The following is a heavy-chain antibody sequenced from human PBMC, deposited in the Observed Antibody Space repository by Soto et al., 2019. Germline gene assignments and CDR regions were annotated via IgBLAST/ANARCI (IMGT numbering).Heavy chain of an antibody. J-gene: IGHJ3*02. Sequence: QITLKESGPSLVKPTQTLTLTCTSSGFSLSTSGVGVGWIRQPPGKALEWLALIYWDDDKRYSPSLKSRLTITKDTAKKQLVLTMTNTDPVDTATYYWAHTTTMTPRGAFDIWGQGTMVTVS. CDR1: GFSLSTSGVG. D-gene: IGHD4-17*01. V-gene: IGHV2-5*02. CDR2: IYWDDDK. CDR3: AHTTTMTPRGAFDI.